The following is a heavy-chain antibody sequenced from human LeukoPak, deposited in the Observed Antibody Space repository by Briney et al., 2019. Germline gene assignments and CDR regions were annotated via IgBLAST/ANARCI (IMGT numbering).Heavy chain of an antibody. J-gene: IGHJ6*02. D-gene: IGHD6-13*01. CDR2: ISAYNGNT. Sequence: ASVKVSCQASGYTFTSYGISWVRQAPGQGLEWMGWISAYNGNTNYAQKLQGRVTMTTDTSTSTAYMELRSLRSDDTAVYYCAREIAAAATDYYYYGMDVWGQGTTVTVSS. V-gene: IGHV1-18*01. CDR1: GYTFTSYG. CDR3: AREIAAAATDYYYYGMDV.